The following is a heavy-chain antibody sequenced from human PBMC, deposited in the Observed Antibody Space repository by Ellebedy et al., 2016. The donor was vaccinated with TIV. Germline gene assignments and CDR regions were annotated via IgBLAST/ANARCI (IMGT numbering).Heavy chain of an antibody. Sequence: PGGSLRLSCSASGFTFSSYAMYWVRQAPGKGLEYVSAISSNGGTTYYADCVKGRFTVSRDNSKNTLYVEMSSLRGEDTAVYYCVKGVGGWYGTGFYFYYWGQGTLVTVSS. CDR3: VKGVGGWYGTGFYFYY. J-gene: IGHJ4*02. D-gene: IGHD6-19*01. CDR1: GFTFSSYA. V-gene: IGHV3-64*05. CDR2: ISSNGGTT.